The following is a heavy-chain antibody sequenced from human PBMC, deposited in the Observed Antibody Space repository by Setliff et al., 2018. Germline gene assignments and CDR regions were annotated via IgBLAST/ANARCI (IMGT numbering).Heavy chain of an antibody. V-gene: IGHV3-23*01. CDR3: AKDQGSMVRGVIIPYYFDY. CDR2: ISGSAQTT. D-gene: IGHD3-10*01. Sequence: HPGGSLRLSCAASGFTFSSYAITWVRQAPGKGLEWVSMISGSAQTTYYADSVKGRFTISRDNSKNTVYLEMNSLRAEDTAVYYCAKDQGSMVRGVIIPYYFDYWGQGTLVTVSS. CDR1: GFTFSSYA. J-gene: IGHJ4*02.